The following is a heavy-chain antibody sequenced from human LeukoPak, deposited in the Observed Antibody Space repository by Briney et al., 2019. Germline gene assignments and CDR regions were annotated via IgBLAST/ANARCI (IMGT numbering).Heavy chain of an antibody. J-gene: IGHJ6*02. CDR3: AKGLHGGVGYGVDV. V-gene: IGHV3-30*18. CDR2: ISYDGSDK. Sequence: PGGSLRLSCAASGFTFSGYGMHWVRQAPGKGLEWVAVISYDGSDKHYADSAKGRFTISRDNSKNTLYLQMKNLRVEHTAVYYCAKGLHGGVGYGVDVWGQGTTVSVSS. D-gene: IGHD3-16*01. CDR1: GFTFSGYG.